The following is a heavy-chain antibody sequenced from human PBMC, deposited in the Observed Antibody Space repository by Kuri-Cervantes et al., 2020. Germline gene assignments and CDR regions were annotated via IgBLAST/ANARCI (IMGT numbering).Heavy chain of an antibody. CDR1: GFTFSSHG. V-gene: IGHV3-30*03. J-gene: IGHJ4*02. CDR3: TRRAAMGFDY. Sequence: GESLKISCAASGFTFSSHGMHWVRQAPGKGLEWVAVVSYDGSHKCYADSVKGRFTISRDNSKNTLYLQMNSLKTEDTAVYYCTRRAAMGFDYWGQGTLVTVSS. CDR2: VSYDGSHK. D-gene: IGHD5-18*01.